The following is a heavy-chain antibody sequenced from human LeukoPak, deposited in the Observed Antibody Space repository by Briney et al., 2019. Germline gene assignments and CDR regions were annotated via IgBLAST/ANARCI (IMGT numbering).Heavy chain of an antibody. Sequence: ASVKVSCKASGYTVTSYGISWVRQAPGQGLEWMGWISAYNGNTNYAQKLQGRVTMTTDTSTSTAYMELRSLRSDDTAVYYCAVDQVAGTSPIVDYWGQGTLVTVSS. J-gene: IGHJ4*02. CDR2: ISAYNGNT. D-gene: IGHD6-19*01. CDR1: GYTVTSYG. CDR3: AVDQVAGTSPIVDY. V-gene: IGHV1-18*01.